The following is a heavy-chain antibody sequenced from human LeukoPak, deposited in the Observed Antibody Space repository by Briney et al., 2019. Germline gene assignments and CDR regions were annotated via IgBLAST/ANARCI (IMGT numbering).Heavy chain of an antibody. D-gene: IGHD6-6*01. V-gene: IGHV4-34*01. J-gene: IGHJ3*02. CDR1: GGSFSGYY. CDR3: ARHRRAARSHNQAFDI. Sequence: SETLSLTCAVYGGSFSGYYWSWIRQPPGKGLEWIGEINHSGSTNYNPSLKSRVTISVDTSKNQFSLKLSSVTTADTAVYYCARHRRAARSHNQAFDIWGQGTMVTVSS. CDR2: INHSGST.